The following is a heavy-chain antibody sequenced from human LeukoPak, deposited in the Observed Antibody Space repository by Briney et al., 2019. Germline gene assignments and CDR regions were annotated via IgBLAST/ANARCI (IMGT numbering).Heavy chain of an antibody. V-gene: IGHV3-73*01. CDR1: GFIFSGSD. CDR2: ITTKANNYAT. CDR3: TTYRSGHY. Sequence: GGSLILSCAASGFIFSGSDVHWVRQASAKGLEWVGRITTKANNYATVYAASVKGRFTISRDDSENTAYLQMSSLETEDTAVYYCTTYRSGHYWGQGTLVTVSS. D-gene: IGHD6-19*01. J-gene: IGHJ4*02.